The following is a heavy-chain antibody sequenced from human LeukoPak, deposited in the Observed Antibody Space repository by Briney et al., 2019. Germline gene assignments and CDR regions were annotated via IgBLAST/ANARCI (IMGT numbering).Heavy chain of an antibody. CDR2: ISGSGGST. D-gene: IGHD6-19*01. V-gene: IGHV3-23*01. CDR1: GFTFSSYA. CDR3: AKDRGSGCLTPEYYFDY. J-gene: IGHJ4*02. Sequence: GGSLRLSCAASGFTFSSYAMSWVRQAPGKGLEWVSAISGSGGSTYYADSVKGRFTISRDNSKNTLYLQMNSLRAEDTAVYYCAKDRGSGCLTPEYYFDYWGQGTLVTVSS.